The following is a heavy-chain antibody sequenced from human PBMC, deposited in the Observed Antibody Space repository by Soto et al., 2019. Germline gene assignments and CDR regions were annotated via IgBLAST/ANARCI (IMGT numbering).Heavy chain of an antibody. CDR1: GGSISSSY. D-gene: IGHD3-3*01. V-gene: IGHV4-59*01. J-gene: IGHJ6*02. Sequence: SETLSLTCTVSGGSISSSYWSWMRQPPGKGLEWIGYIYYSGSTNYNPPLKSRVTISVDTSKNQFSLKLSSVTAADTAVYYCATLRFLEWRDGMDVWGQGTTVTVSS. CDR2: IYYSGST. CDR3: ATLRFLEWRDGMDV.